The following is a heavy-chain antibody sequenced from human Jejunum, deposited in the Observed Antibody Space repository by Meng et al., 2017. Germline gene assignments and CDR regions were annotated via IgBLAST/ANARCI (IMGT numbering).Heavy chain of an antibody. J-gene: IGHJ5*02. CDR2: IGHNGVYT. V-gene: IGHV3-30*16. CDR3: VREKGSSGRAGWFDP. D-gene: IGHD6-19*01. CDR1: GFTFSSSP. Sequence: GGSLRLSCAASGFTFSSSPMHWVRQAPGKGLEWVAVIGHNGVYTHHADPVKGRFTISRDNSKNTLYLQMESLRAEDTAVYYCVREKGSSGRAGWFDPWGQGTLVTVSS.